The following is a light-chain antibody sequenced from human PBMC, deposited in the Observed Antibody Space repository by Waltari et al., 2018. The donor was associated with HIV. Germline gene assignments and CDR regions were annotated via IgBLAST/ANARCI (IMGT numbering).Light chain of an antibody. CDR1: TSNIGIKT. CDR3: ASWDASLNGWV. Sequence: QSVVTQPPSVSGTPGQTVTISCSGSTSNIGIKTVNWYQHPPGTAPKRLIYGNYQRPPGVPDRFAASKSGTSASLAISGLQSEDEADYYCASWDASLNGWVFGGGTKLTVL. CDR2: GNY. J-gene: IGLJ3*02. V-gene: IGLV1-44*01.